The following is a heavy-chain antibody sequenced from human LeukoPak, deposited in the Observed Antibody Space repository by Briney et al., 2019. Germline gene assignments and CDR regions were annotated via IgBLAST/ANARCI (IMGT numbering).Heavy chain of an antibody. CDR2: VSSSGSTI. J-gene: IGHJ5*02. Sequence: PGGSLRLSCAASGLTFSSYEMNWVRQAPGKGLEWVSYVSSSGSTIYYADSVKGRFTISRDNAKNSLYLQMNSLRAEDTAVYYCATQAVAGPWFDPWGQGTLVTVSS. D-gene: IGHD6-19*01. CDR3: ATQAVAGPWFDP. V-gene: IGHV3-48*03. CDR1: GLTFSSYE.